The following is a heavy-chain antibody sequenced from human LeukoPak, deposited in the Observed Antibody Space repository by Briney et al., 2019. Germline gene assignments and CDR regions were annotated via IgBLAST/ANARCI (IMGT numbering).Heavy chain of an antibody. CDR3: ARASSTSNHFDY. V-gene: IGHV4-4*07. D-gene: IGHD6-13*01. J-gene: IGHJ4*02. CDR1: GGSISSYC. CDR2: IFSSGSI. Sequence: PSETLSLTCTVSGGSISSYCWSWIRQPAGKGLEWIGRIFSSGSINYNPSLKSRVTMSVDTSKNEFSLILSSVTAADTALYYCARASSTSNHFDYWGQGTLVTVSS.